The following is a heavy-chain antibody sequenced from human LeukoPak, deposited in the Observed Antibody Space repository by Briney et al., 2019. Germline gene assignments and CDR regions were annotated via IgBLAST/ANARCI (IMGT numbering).Heavy chain of an antibody. CDR1: GFTFSSYA. D-gene: IGHD3-10*01. CDR3: ARDHGYYYGSGLDY. CDR2: ISYDGSNK. J-gene: IGHJ4*02. Sequence: GRSLRLSCAASGFTFSSYAMHWVRQAPGKGLEWVAVISYDGSNKYYADSVKGRFTISRDNSKNTLYLQMNSLRAEDTAVYYCARDHGYYYGSGLDYWGQGTLVTVSS. V-gene: IGHV3-30-3*01.